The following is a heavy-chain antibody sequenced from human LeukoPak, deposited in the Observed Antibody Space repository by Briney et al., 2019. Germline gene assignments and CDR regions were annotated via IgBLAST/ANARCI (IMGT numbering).Heavy chain of an antibody. D-gene: IGHD4-11*01. V-gene: IGHV4-59*01. J-gene: IGHJ5*02. Sequence: NPSETLSLTCTVSGDSFSYFYWSWIRQPPGKGLEWIGYIYNSGSTNYNPSLKSRVTISLDTSKNQFSLKLSSVTAADTAVYYCASRGIGTVTTTWRFDPWGQGTLVTVSS. CDR1: GDSFSYFY. CDR3: ASRGIGTVTTTWRFDP. CDR2: IYNSGST.